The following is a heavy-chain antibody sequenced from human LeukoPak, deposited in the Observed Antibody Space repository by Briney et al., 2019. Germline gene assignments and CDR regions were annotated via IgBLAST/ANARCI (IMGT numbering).Heavy chain of an antibody. CDR2: ISYDGSNK. V-gene: IGHV3-30-3*01. D-gene: IGHD3-9*01. Sequence: PGGSLRLSRAASGFTFSSYAMHWVRQAPGKGLEWVAVISYDGSNKYYADSVKGRFTISRDNSKNTLYLQMNSLRAEDTAVYYCARTMLRYFDWLAPFDPWGQGTLVTVSS. J-gene: IGHJ5*02. CDR3: ARTMLRYFDWLAPFDP. CDR1: GFTFSSYA.